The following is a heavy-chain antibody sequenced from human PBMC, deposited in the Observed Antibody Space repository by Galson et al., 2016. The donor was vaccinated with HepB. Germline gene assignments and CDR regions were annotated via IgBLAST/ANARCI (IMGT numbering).Heavy chain of an antibody. V-gene: IGHV3-23*01. Sequence: SLRLSCAASEFVFSNFGLSWVRQAPGKGLEWVASISTRRTTYYSDSVQGRFTTSRDNYNNTLYLQMNGLRAEDTAVYYCAKERLVRRIFDHWGQGTLLTVSS. CDR3: AKERLVRRIFDH. CDR2: ISTRRTT. D-gene: IGHD2-2*01. CDR1: EFVFSNFG. J-gene: IGHJ4*02.